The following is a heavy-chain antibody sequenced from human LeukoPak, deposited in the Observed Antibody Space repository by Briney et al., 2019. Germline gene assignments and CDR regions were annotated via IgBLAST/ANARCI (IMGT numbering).Heavy chain of an antibody. Sequence: GGSLRLSCAASGFTFSTDAMTWVRQAPGKGLQWVSAISGSGGSTYYGDSVKGRFTISRDNSKNMMYLQMNSLRVEDTAVYYCARDSSGWSKNYWGQGTLVTVCS. J-gene: IGHJ4*02. V-gene: IGHV3-23*01. CDR1: GFTFSTDA. CDR2: ISGSGGST. D-gene: IGHD6-19*01. CDR3: ARDSSGWSKNY.